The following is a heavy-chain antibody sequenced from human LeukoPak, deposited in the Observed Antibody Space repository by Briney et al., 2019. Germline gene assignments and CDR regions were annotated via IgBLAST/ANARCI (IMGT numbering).Heavy chain of an antibody. CDR1: GFSFSSYR. CDR3: AKGFGDFSPPLFDS. CDR2: ISGLSGRT. J-gene: IGHJ4*01. V-gene: IGHV3-23*01. Sequence: GGSLTLSCATSGFSFSSYRMRWVRQAPGKGLEGVSSISGLSGRTYYADPVKGRLTISRDNSKNALSLQMHSLSAEDTDVYYCAKGFGDFSPPLFDSWGHGTLVTVSS. D-gene: IGHD4-17*01.